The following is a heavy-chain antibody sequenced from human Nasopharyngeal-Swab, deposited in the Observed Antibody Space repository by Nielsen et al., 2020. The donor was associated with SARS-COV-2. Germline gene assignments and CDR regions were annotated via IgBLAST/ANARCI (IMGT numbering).Heavy chain of an antibody. V-gene: IGHV3-7*05. Sequence: GGSLRLSCAASGFTFSSYWMSWVRQAPGKGLEWVAYIKEDGSEKYFVDSVKGRFTISRGNAKNSLYLQKNSLRAEDTAVYYRSRDYSPFGYWGQGTLVTVSS. CDR3: SRDYSPFGY. D-gene: IGHD2-21*01. J-gene: IGHJ4*02. CDR2: IKEDGSEK. CDR1: GFTFSSYW.